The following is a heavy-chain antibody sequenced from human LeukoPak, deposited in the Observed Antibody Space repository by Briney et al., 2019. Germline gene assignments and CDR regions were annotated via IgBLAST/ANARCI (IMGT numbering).Heavy chain of an antibody. J-gene: IGHJ5*02. Sequence: KPSETLSLTCAVYGGSFSGYYWSWIRQPPGKGLEWIGEISHSGSTNYNPSLKSRVTISVDTSKNQFSLKLSSVTAADTAVYYCARGLQYYDFWSGYYTDWFDPWGQGTLVTVSS. V-gene: IGHV4-34*01. CDR3: ARGLQYYDFWSGYYTDWFDP. CDR2: ISHSGST. D-gene: IGHD3-3*01. CDR1: GGSFSGYY.